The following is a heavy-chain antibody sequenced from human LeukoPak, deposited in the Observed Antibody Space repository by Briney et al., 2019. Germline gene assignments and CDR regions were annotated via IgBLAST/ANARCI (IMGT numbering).Heavy chain of an antibody. CDR2: IYYSGST. Sequence: SETLSLTCTVSGGSISSSSYYWGWIRQPPGKGLEWIGSIYYSGSTYYNPSLKSRFTISVDTYKNQCSLKLSSVTAADTAVYYCVRKGQQLVRLYYMDVWGKGTTVTISS. J-gene: IGHJ6*03. D-gene: IGHD6-13*01. CDR3: VRKGQQLVRLYYMDV. CDR1: GGSISSSSYY. V-gene: IGHV4-39*01.